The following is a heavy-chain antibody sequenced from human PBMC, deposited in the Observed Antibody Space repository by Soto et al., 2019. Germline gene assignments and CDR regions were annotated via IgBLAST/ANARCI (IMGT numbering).Heavy chain of an antibody. J-gene: IGHJ4*02. D-gene: IGHD6-6*01. V-gene: IGHV3-30*18. CDR3: AKDWETFEYSSSYFDY. CDR1: GFTFSSCG. Sequence: GGSLRLSCAASGFTFSSCGMHWVRQAPGKGLEWVAVISYDGSNKYYADSVKGRFTISRDNSKNTLYLQMNSLRAEDTTVYYCAKDWETFEYSSSYFDYWGQGTLVTVSS. CDR2: ISYDGSNK.